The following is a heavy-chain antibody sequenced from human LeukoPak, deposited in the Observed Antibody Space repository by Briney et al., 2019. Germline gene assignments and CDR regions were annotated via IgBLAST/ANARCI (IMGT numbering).Heavy chain of an antibody. CDR1: EFAFSLYA. CDR2: ISGSGAEI. J-gene: IGHJ4*02. V-gene: IGHV3-23*01. D-gene: IGHD3-3*01. Sequence: GGSLRLSCAASEFAFSLYAMNWVRQAPGEGPEWVSSISGSGAEIRYADSVKGRFAISRDNSQNTLDLRMNSLRVEDTAIYYCSKDLTPRSSGYFDYWGQGALVTDSS. CDR3: SKDLTPRSSGYFDY.